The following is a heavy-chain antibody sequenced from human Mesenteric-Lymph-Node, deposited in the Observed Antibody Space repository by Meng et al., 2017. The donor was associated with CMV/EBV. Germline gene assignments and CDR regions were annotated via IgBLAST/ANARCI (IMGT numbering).Heavy chain of an antibody. CDR1: GGSFSGYY. J-gene: IGHJ6*02. V-gene: IGHV4-34*01. CDR2: INHSGST. Sequence: SETLSLTCAVYGGSFSGYYWSWIRQPPGKGLEWIGEINHSGSTNYNPSLKSRVTISVDTSKNQFSLKLSSVTAADTAVYYCARGAPWWLVHGNYYYYAMDVWGQGTTVTVSS. D-gene: IGHD6-19*01. CDR3: ARGAPWWLVHGNYYYYAMDV.